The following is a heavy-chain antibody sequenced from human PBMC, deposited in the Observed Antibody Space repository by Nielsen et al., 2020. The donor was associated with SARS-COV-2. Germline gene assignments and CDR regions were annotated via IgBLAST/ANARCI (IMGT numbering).Heavy chain of an antibody. CDR2: ISSSSSYT. CDR3: ARNEPSSGTLDY. D-gene: IGHD3-10*01. J-gene: IGHJ4*02. V-gene: IGHV3-11*03. Sequence: WIRQPPGKGLEWVSYISSSSSYTNYADSVKGRFTISRDNAKNSLYLQMNSLRSEDTAVYYCARNEPSSGTLDYWGQGTLVTVSS.